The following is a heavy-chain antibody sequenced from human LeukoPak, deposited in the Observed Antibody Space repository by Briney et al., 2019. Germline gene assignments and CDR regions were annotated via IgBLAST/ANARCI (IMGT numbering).Heavy chain of an antibody. Sequence: GGSLRLSCAASGFTFSSYSMNWVRQAPGKGLEWVSSISSSSSYIYYADSVKGRFTISRDNAKNSLYLQMNSLRAEDTAVYYCATLITGDYYGMDVWGQGTTVTVPS. D-gene: IGHD1-20*01. CDR3: ATLITGDYYGMDV. CDR1: GFTFSSYS. V-gene: IGHV3-21*01. CDR2: ISSSSSYI. J-gene: IGHJ6*02.